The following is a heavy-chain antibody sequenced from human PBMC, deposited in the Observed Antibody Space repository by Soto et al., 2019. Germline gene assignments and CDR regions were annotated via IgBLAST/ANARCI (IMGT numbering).Heavy chain of an antibody. CDR1: GYTFTSYA. Sequence: QVQLVQSGAEVKKPGASVKVSCKASGYTFTSYAMHWVRQAPGQRLEWMGWINAGNGNTKYSQKFQGRVTITRDTSASTVYMELSSLRSEDTAVYYCARNWLELGYYYYMDVWGKGTTVTVSS. CDR2: INAGNGNT. J-gene: IGHJ6*03. V-gene: IGHV1-3*01. CDR3: ARNWLELGYYYYMDV. D-gene: IGHD1-7*01.